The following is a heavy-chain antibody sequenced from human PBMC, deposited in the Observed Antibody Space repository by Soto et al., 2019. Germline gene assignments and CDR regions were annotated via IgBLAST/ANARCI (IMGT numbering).Heavy chain of an antibody. D-gene: IGHD3-10*01. CDR3: ASECSFGSGTPWNFDH. J-gene: IGHJ5*02. V-gene: IGHV4-30-2*01. CDR1: GGSIGSGGYS. Sequence: SETLSLTCTVSGGSIGSGGYSWSWVRQPPGKGLEWIGCIYPTGSTYYNPSLRGRVTLLVDWPNNQFSLRLTSVTAADTAVYYCASECSFGSGTPWNFDHWGQGTLVTVSS. CDR2: IYPTGST.